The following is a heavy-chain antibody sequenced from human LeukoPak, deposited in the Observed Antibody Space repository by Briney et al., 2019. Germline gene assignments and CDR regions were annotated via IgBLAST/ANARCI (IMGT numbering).Heavy chain of an antibody. D-gene: IGHD3-10*01. CDR1: GGSFSGYY. J-gene: IGHJ4*02. V-gene: IGHV4-34*01. Sequence: PSETLSLTCAVYGGSFSGYYWSWIRQPPGKGLEWIGEINHSGSTNYNPSLKSRVTISVDTSKNQFSLKLSSVTAADTAVYYCARPNYYGSGSYGYWGQGTLVTVSS. CDR3: ARPNYYGSGSYGY. CDR2: INHSGST.